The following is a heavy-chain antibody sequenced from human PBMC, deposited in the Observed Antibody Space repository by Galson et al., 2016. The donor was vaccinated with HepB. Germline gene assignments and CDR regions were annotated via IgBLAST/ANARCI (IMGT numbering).Heavy chain of an antibody. Sequence: SLRLSCAASGFTFSAYDMHWVRQATGQGLEWVSLIGTEGNTYYAGSVTGRFTISRDNAENTLYLQMNSLRVEDTAVYYCARDGLGPSRGMDVWGQGTTVTVSS. J-gene: IGHJ6*02. V-gene: IGHV3-13*01. CDR2: IGTEGNT. CDR3: ARDGLGPSRGMDV. D-gene: IGHD3-10*01. CDR1: GFTFSAYD.